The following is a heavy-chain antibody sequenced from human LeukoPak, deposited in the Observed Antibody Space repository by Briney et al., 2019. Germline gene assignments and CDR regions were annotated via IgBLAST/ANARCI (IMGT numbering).Heavy chain of an antibody. V-gene: IGHV5-51*01. Sequence: GEALKFSCQGSGYSFTSYWIGWVRQLPGKGLEGMGIIYPGDSDTSYSPSFQGQVTISADKSISTAYLQWSTLKASDTAMYYCARLQGYSGYDPFDYWGQGTLVTVSS. D-gene: IGHD5-12*01. J-gene: IGHJ4*02. CDR3: ARLQGYSGYDPFDY. CDR2: IYPGDSDT. CDR1: GYSFTSYW.